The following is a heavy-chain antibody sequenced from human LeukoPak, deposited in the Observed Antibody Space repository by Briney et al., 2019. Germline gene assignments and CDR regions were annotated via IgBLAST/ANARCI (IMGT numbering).Heavy chain of an antibody. D-gene: IGHD3-3*01. J-gene: IGHJ6*03. V-gene: IGHV3-9*03. Sequence: GGSLRLSCAASGFTFSSYWMHWVRQAPGKGLEWVSGISWNSGSIGYADSVKGRFTISRDNAKNSLYLQMNSLRAEDMALYYCAKDAIFGVVSYMDVWGKGTTVTVSS. CDR1: GFTFSSYW. CDR3: AKDAIFGVVSYMDV. CDR2: ISWNSGSI.